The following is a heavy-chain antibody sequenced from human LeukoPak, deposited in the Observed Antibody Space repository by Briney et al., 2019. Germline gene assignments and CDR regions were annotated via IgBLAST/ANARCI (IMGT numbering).Heavy chain of an antibody. CDR1: GFTFCDYS. D-gene: IGHD1-26*01. CDR2: ISSSSSYI. V-gene: IGHV3-21*01. Sequence: GGSLRLSCAASGFTFCDYSMNWVPQAPGKGLEGGSSISSSSSYIYYADSVRGRFTIARDNAGNSLYLQMNSLRAEDTAAYYCARAKWELRVLLGYWGQGTLVTVSS. CDR3: ARAKWELRVLLGY. J-gene: IGHJ4*02.